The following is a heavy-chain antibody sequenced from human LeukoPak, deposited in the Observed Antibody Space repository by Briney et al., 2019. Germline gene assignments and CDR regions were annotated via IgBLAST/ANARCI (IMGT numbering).Heavy chain of an antibody. CDR3: ARLAARSLPNFDY. V-gene: IGHV5-51*01. J-gene: IGHJ4*02. D-gene: IGHD6-13*01. Sequence: GESLRISCKGSGYSFTSYWIGWVRQMPGKGLEWMGIIYPGDSDTRYSPSFQGQVTISADKSISTAYLQWSSLKASDTAMYYCARLAARSLPNFDYWGQGTLVTVSP. CDR1: GYSFTSYW. CDR2: IYPGDSDT.